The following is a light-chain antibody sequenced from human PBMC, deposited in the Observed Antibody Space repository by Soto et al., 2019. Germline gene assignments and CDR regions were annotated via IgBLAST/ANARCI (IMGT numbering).Light chain of an antibody. CDR2: DSS. CDR1: QSVSSQ. V-gene: IGKV3-11*01. CDR3: QQRSDWPLT. J-gene: IGKJ4*01. Sequence: EIVLTQSPATLSLSPGERATLSCRASQSVSSQLAWYQQKPGQAPRLLIYDSSNRATGIPVRFSGSGSGTEFTLTINSLEPEDFAVYYCQQRSDWPLTFGGGTKVEIK.